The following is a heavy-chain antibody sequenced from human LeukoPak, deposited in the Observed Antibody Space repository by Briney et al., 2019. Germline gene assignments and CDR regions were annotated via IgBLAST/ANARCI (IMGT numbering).Heavy chain of an antibody. CDR1: GFTFIDYG. CDR2: IWYDGNHK. J-gene: IGHJ4*02. CDR3: ARRRDRKTGADY. D-gene: IGHD1-14*01. Sequence: GGSLRLSCAASGFTFIDYGMHWVRQAPGKGLEWVAVIWYDGNHKYYVDSVKGRFTISRDNSKNTLYLQRNSLRVEDTAVYYCARRRDRKTGADYWGQGTLVTVSS. V-gene: IGHV3-33*01.